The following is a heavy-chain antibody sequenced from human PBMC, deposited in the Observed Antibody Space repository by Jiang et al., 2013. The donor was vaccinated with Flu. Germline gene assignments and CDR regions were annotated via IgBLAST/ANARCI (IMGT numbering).Heavy chain of an antibody. CDR1: GDTFSSYA. J-gene: IGHJ4*01. D-gene: IGHD6-13*01. V-gene: IGHV1-69*01. CDR3: AREGGLAAGFDY. CDR2: IIPMFGTT. Sequence: SGAEVKKPGSSVKVSCKASGDTFSSYAISWVRQAPGQGLQWMGGIIPMFGTTYYAQQFQGRVTISAEESKTTVYMELSSLRSEDTAVYYCAREGGLAAGFDY.